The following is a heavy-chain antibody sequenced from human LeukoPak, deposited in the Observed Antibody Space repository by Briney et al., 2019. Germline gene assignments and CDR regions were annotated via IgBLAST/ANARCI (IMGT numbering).Heavy chain of an antibody. CDR1: GCTFSTYA. D-gene: IGHD4-23*01. J-gene: IGHJ4*02. CDR2: ISGSGAGT. CDR3: AKEQNSKGFFDY. Sequence: GGSLRLSCAASGCTFSTYAMSRVRQAPGKGLEWVSTISGSGAGTYYADSVKGRFTISRDNSKNTLYLQMNSLRAEDTAVYYCAKEQNSKGFFDYWGQGTLVTVSS. V-gene: IGHV3-23*01.